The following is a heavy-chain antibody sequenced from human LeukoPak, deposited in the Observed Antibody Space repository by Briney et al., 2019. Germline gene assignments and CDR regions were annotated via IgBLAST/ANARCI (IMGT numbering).Heavy chain of an antibody. Sequence: ASVKVSCKASGGTFSSYAISWVRQAPGQGLEWMGGIIPIFGTANYAQKFQGRVTMTRDTSTSTVYMELSSLRSEDTAVYYCARDLGRYYDSSGYYMERADAFDIWGQGTMVTVSS. CDR1: GGTFSSYA. V-gene: IGHV1-69*05. D-gene: IGHD3-22*01. CDR3: ARDLGRYYDSSGYYMERADAFDI. CDR2: IIPIFGTA. J-gene: IGHJ3*02.